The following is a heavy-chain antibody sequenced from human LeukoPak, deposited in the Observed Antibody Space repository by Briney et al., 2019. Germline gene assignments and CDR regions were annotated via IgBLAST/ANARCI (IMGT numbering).Heavy chain of an antibody. CDR3: AGEGVYGDYEAGY. D-gene: IGHD4-17*01. V-gene: IGHV4-38-2*02. J-gene: IGHJ4*02. CDR2: TYHSGST. CDR1: GYSISSGYY. Sequence: PSETLSLTCTVSGYSISSGYYWGWIRQPPGKGLEWIGSTYHSGSTYYNPSLKSRVTISVDTSKNQFSLKLSSVTAADTAVYYCAGEGVYGDYEAGYWGQGTLVTVSS.